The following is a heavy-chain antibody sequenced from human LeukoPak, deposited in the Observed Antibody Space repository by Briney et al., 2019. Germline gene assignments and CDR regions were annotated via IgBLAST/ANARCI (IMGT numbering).Heavy chain of an antibody. J-gene: IGHJ4*02. Sequence: GGSLRLSCAASGFTVSSNYMSWVRQAPGEGLEWVSIPYSDGSTHYADSVMGRFTISRDNSKNTLYLQMNSLRAEDTAVYYCARDLGYCSGSTCYVGYFDCWGQGTLVTVSS. CDR1: GFTVSSNY. CDR3: ARDLGYCSGSTCYVGYFDC. V-gene: IGHV3-66*01. D-gene: IGHD2-15*01. CDR2: PYSDGST.